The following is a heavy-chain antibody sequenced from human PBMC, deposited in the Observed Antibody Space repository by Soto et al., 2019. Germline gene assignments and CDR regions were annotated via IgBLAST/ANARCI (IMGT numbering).Heavy chain of an antibody. CDR2: ISYDGKNQ. V-gene: IGHV3-30*04. CDR3: ARSVVTQYANFYYGMDV. J-gene: IGHJ6*02. D-gene: IGHD2-21*02. Sequence: QVQLVESGGGVVQPGRSLRLSCAASGFTFSSYAMHWVRQAPGKGLEWVAVISYDGKNQYYADSVRGRFTISRDNSKNTLYLQMNSLRAEDKAVYYCARSVVTQYANFYYGMDVWGQGTTVTVSS. CDR1: GFTFSSYA.